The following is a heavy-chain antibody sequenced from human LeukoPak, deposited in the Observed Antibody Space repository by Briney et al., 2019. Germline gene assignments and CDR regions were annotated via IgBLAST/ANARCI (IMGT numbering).Heavy chain of an antibody. D-gene: IGHD6-19*01. CDR3: ARDPPYSSGWYLFDY. CDR2: IWYDGSNK. CDR1: GFTFSSYA. J-gene: IGHJ4*02. Sequence: GGSLRLSCAASGFTFSSYAMSWVRQAPGKGLEWVAVIWYDGSNKYYADSVKGRFTISRDNSKNTLYLQMNSLRAEDTAVYYCARDPPYSSGWYLFDYWGQGTLVTVSS. V-gene: IGHV3-33*08.